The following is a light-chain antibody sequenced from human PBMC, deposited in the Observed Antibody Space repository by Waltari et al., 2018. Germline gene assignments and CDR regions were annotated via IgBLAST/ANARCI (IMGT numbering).Light chain of an antibody. V-gene: IGKV3-15*01. CDR1: QSVSSS. CDR2: GAS. CDR3: QQYKSWPT. J-gene: IGKJ1*01. Sequence: EIVMTQSPVTLSVSPGERATLSCRASQSVSSSLVWYQQKPGQAPRLLIYGASTRATGIPVRFSGSGSGTEFTLTISSLQSEDLAVFYCQQYKSWPTFGQGTKVEIK.